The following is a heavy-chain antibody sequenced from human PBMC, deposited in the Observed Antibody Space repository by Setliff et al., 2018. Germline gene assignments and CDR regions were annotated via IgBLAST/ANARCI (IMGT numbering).Heavy chain of an antibody. CDR2: ISAYNGKT. CDR1: GYTFTDYG. CDR3: LRLVRYCTKIACQATSGDEV. D-gene: IGHD2-8*01. Sequence: GASVKVSCKASGYTFTDYGITWVRQAPGQELEWVGWISAYNGKTYSAQKFQDRVTLTTHTSTNMGYLELRDLRSDDTAVYYCLRLVRYCTKIACQATSGDEVWGLGTLVTVSS. V-gene: IGHV1-18*01. J-gene: IGHJ4*02.